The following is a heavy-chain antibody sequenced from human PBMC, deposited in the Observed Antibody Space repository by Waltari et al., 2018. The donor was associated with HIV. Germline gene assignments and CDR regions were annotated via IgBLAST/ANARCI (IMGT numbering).Heavy chain of an antibody. V-gene: IGHV3-23*01. CDR2: INDNGGRT. D-gene: IGHD3-10*01. CDR1: GFTFSTSA. CDR3: ATDRRGYWHRGVFPEY. J-gene: IGHJ4*02. Sequence: VQLLESGGDLVQPGGFLRLSCAASGFTFSTSAMTWVRQAPGKGLEWFSVINDNGGRTFYADSVKGRFTNSRDNSKNTLYLQMNSLRAEDAALYYCATDRRGYWHRGVFPEYWGQGTLVTVSS.